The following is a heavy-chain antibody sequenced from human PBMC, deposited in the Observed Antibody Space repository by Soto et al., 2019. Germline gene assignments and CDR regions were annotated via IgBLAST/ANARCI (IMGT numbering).Heavy chain of an antibody. CDR3: AVIRGWLDP. CDR1: GFTFSHAW. Sequence: PGGSLRLSCAASGFTFSHAWMSWVRQAPGKGPEWVGHIKSIPDGGTTDYAAPVKGRFVISRDDSKSMVYLQMNSLKSEDTGVYHCAVIRGWLDPWGQGTQVTAPQ. V-gene: IGHV3-15*01. CDR2: IKSIPDGGTT. D-gene: IGHD1-26*01. J-gene: IGHJ5*02.